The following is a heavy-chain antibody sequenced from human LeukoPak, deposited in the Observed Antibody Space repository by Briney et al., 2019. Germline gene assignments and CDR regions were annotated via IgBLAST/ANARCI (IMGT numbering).Heavy chain of an antibody. J-gene: IGHJ6*03. D-gene: IGHD4-11*01. CDR3: ARGRVSSSTWYSTYYYYFYMDV. V-gene: IGHV4-59*01. Sequence: SETLSLTCSVSDDSITMYYWTWIRQPPGKGLEWIGYVDHTGSTNFNPSLNGRVSTSRDTSKNLFSLRLRSVTAADTAVYFCARGRVSSSTWYSTYYYYFYMDVWGKGTTVTVSS. CDR1: DDSITMYY. CDR2: VDHTGST.